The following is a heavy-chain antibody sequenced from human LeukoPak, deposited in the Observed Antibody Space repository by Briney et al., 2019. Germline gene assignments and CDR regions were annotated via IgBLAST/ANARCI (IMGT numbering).Heavy chain of an antibody. V-gene: IGHV3-23*01. CDR1: RLTFSNYA. Sequence: PGGSLSLSCAASRLTFSNYAMRWFRQAPGKGLEWVSGITSSFTPHYADSVKGRFTISRDNSKNTFHLQMNSLRAEDTAVYYCAKDYSDSRVGDVFFEYWGQGTLVTVSS. CDR2: ITSSFTP. CDR3: AKDYSDSRVGDVFFEY. J-gene: IGHJ4*02. D-gene: IGHD1-26*01.